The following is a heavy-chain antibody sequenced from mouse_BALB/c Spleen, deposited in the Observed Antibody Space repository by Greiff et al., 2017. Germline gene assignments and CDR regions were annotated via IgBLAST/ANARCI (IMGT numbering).Heavy chain of an antibody. CDR2: ISYSGST. Sequence: EVQLQESGPSLVKPSQTLSLTCSVTGDSITSGYWNWIRKFPGNKLEYMGYISYSGSTYYNPSLKSRISITRDTSKNQYYLQLNSVTTEDTATYYCARYEGLRRPFDYWGQGTTLTVSS. CDR3: ARYEGLRRPFDY. D-gene: IGHD2-4*01. J-gene: IGHJ2*01. CDR1: GDSITSGY. V-gene: IGHV3-8*02.